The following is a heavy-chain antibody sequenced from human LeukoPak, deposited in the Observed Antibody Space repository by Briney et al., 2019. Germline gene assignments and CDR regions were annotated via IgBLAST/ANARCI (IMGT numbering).Heavy chain of an antibody. D-gene: IGHD3-3*01. Sequence: ASVKVSCKASGGTFSSYAISWVRQAPGQGLEWMGGIIPIFGTASYAQKFQGRVTITTDESTSTAYMELSSLRSEDTAVYYCARFPKSGYYYYFDYWGQGTLVTVSS. CDR2: IIPIFGTA. V-gene: IGHV1-69*05. CDR3: ARFPKSGYYYYFDY. J-gene: IGHJ4*02. CDR1: GGTFSSYA.